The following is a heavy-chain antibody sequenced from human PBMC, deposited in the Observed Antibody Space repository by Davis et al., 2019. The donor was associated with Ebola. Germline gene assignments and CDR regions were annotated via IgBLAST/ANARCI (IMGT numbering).Heavy chain of an antibody. Sequence: SVKVSCKAPGGTFSSYAISWVRQAPGQGLEWMGGIIPIFGTANYAQKFQGRVTITADESTSTAYMELSSLRSEDTAVYYCAREAYCSSTSCYPYPGNNWFDPWGQGTLVTVSS. D-gene: IGHD2-2*01. J-gene: IGHJ5*02. CDR3: AREAYCSSTSCYPYPGNNWFDP. CDR1: GGTFSSYA. V-gene: IGHV1-69*13. CDR2: IIPIFGTA.